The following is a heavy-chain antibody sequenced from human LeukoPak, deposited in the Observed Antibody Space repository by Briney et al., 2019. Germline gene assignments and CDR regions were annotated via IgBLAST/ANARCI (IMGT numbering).Heavy chain of an antibody. D-gene: IGHD3-22*01. Sequence: GGSLRLSCAASGISFSNYSMNWVRQAPGKGLEWVSLISSSSRFIYYGDSVKGRFTISRDNAKKSLYLQMNSLRAEDTAVYYCARDTGDDYYDSSGKWGQGTLVTVSS. CDR2: ISSSSRFI. CDR1: GISFSNYS. J-gene: IGHJ4*02. V-gene: IGHV3-21*01. CDR3: ARDTGDDYYDSSGK.